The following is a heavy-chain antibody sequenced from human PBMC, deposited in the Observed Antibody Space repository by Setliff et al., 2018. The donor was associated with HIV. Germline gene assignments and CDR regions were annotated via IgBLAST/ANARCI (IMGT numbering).Heavy chain of an antibody. Sequence: SETLSLTCTVSGDSINKYYWSWIRQPPGKGLEWIGFIYISGSTMYNPSLKSRVTMSLDTSKNQVSLKLTSVTAADTAVYYCARRSIVGSTRGYYYYALDVWGQGTTVNVSS. J-gene: IGHJ6*02. D-gene: IGHD1-26*01. V-gene: IGHV4-4*09. CDR3: ARRSIVGSTRGYYYYALDV. CDR2: IYISGST. CDR1: GDSINKYY.